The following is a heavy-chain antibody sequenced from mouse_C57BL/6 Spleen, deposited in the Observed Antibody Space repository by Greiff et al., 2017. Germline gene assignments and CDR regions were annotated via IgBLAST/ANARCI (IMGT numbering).Heavy chain of an antibody. CDR2: VDPSDSYT. CDR3: ARRDGDGYYLAWVAY. V-gene: IGHV1-50*01. Sequence: VQLQQPGAELVKPGASVKLSCKASGYTFTSYWMQWVKQRPGQGLEWIGEVDPSDSYTTYNQKFKGKATLTVDTSSSTAYMQLSSLTSEDSAVYYCARRDGDGYYLAWVAYWGQGTLVTVSA. D-gene: IGHD2-3*01. J-gene: IGHJ3*01. CDR1: GYTFTSYW.